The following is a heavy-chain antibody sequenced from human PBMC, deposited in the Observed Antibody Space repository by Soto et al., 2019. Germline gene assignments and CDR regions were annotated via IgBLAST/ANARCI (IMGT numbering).Heavy chain of an antibody. Sequence: SETLSLTCTVSGGSISSGGYYWSWIRQHPGKGLEWIGYIYYSGSTNYNPSLKSRVTISVDTSKNQFSLKLSSVTAADTAVYYCARDCKAGGSCYGEFDYWGQGTLVTVSS. CDR2: IYYSGST. D-gene: IGHD2-15*01. J-gene: IGHJ4*02. CDR1: GGSISSGGYY. CDR3: ARDCKAGGSCYGEFDY. V-gene: IGHV4-61*08.